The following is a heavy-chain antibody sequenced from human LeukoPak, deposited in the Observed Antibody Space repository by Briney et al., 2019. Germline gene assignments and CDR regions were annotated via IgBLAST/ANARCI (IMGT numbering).Heavy chain of an antibody. Sequence: SETLSLTCAVYGGPFNGYYWSWILQSPGKGLEWIGEGNHNGGTKYNPSLKSRVTISADSSKSQFSLTLTSVTAADSAVYHCAKNGQSGFSFDPWGQGTLVTVSS. CDR3: AKNGQSGFSFDP. CDR2: GNHNGGT. V-gene: IGHV4-34*01. CDR1: GGPFNGYY. J-gene: IGHJ5*02. D-gene: IGHD1-26*01.